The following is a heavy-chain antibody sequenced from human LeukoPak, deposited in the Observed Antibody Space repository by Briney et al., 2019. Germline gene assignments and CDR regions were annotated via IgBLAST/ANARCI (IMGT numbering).Heavy chain of an antibody. CDR1: GYTFTGYY. J-gene: IGHJ5*02. CDR2: INPNSHGI. V-gene: IGHV1-2*02. CDR3: ARVKALGIVGSTTVLDP. D-gene: IGHD1-26*01. Sequence: ASVKVSCKASGYTFTGYYIHWVRQAPGQGLEWMGWINPNSHGINYAQKFQGRVTMTRDTSISTAYMNLSRLRSDDTAVYYCARVKALGIVGSTTVLDPWGQGTLVTVSS.